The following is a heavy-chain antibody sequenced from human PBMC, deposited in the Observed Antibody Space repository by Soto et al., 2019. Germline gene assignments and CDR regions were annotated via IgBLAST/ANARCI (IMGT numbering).Heavy chain of an antibody. V-gene: IGHV3-23*01. CDR3: AKDYSSSSDGPIDY. Sequence: GGSLRLSCAASGFTFSSYAMSWVRQAPGKGLEWVSVITGSGGSTYYADSVKGRFTISRDNSKNTLYLQMNSLRAEDTSVYYCAKDYSSSSDGPIDYWGQGTPVTVS. J-gene: IGHJ4*02. D-gene: IGHD2-15*01. CDR2: ITGSGGST. CDR1: GFTFSSYA.